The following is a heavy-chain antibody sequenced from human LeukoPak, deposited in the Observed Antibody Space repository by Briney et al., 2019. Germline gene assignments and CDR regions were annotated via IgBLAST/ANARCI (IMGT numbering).Heavy chain of an antibody. CDR2: TYHSGST. Sequence: PSETLSLTCTVSGGSIRGYHWSWIRQPPGKALEWIGYTYHSGSTNYNPSLKSRVAILVDTSNNQCSLELNSVTAADTAVYYCARQGVSGGWATDAFDIWGQGTVVTVSS. CDR1: GGSIRGYH. J-gene: IGHJ3*02. V-gene: IGHV4-59*08. D-gene: IGHD6-19*01. CDR3: ARQGVSGGWATDAFDI.